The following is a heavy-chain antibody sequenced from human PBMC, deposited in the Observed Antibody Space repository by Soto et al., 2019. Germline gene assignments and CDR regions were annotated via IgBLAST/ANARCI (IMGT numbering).Heavy chain of an antibody. V-gene: IGHV3-30*04. CDR3: ARDRDVKAAAYYFDY. CDR2: ISYDGKDK. CDR1: GFTFSTYP. D-gene: IGHD6-13*01. Sequence: VQLLESGGGLVQPGGSLRLSCAASGFTFSTYPMHWVRQAPGRGPEWVAVISYDGKDKYHADSVKGRFTISRDNSKNTLYLQMNSLRPEDTAVYYCARDRDVKAAAYYFDYWGQGTLVTVSS. J-gene: IGHJ4*02.